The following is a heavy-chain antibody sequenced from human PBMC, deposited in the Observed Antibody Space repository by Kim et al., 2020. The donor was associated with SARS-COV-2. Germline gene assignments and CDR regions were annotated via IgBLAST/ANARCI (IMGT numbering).Heavy chain of an antibody. Sequence: GGSLRLSCVVSGITFSNYWMHWVRQGPGKGLVWVSSMKGDGSRSAYADSVNGRFTMSRDNAKNTLYLQMNSLQAEDTAVYYCMSPTVGWSQGTLVTVSS. J-gene: IGHJ4*02. D-gene: IGHD4-17*01. CDR2: MKGDGSRS. CDR1: GITFSNYW. V-gene: IGHV3-74*01. CDR3: MSPTVG.